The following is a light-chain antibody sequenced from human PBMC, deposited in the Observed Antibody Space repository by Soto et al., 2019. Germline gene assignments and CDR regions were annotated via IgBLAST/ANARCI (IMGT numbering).Light chain of an antibody. J-gene: IGKJ1*01. CDR1: QSIRNY. CDR3: HHLTSYSQT. V-gene: IGKV1-5*01. CDR2: GDY. Sequence: DIQMTQSPPTLSASVGDRVTITCRASQSIRNYLAWYQQMPGKAPKLLIYGDYNLQSGVPSRFSGSGSETEFTLTIRSLQPDDFETYYCHHLTSYSQTFGQGTKLEIK.